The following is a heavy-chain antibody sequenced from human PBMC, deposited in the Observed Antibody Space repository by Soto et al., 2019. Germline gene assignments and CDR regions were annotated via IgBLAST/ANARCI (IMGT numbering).Heavy chain of an antibody. J-gene: IGHJ5*02. Sequence: PSETLSLTCSVSGGSISGHDWNWIRQPPGKGLEWIGYIFYSGTTHYNPSLESRVTLSVDTSKNQLSLNLHSVTAADTAVYYCARGGGLAIFGGGWFDPSGQGILVTVSS. CDR1: GGSISGHD. D-gene: IGHD3-3*01. CDR2: IFYSGTT. V-gene: IGHV4-59*11. CDR3: ARGGGLAIFGGGWFDP.